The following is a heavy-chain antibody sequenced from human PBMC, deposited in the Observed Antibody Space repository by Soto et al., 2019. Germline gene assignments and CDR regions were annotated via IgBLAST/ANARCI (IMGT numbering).Heavy chain of an antibody. CDR1: GGSISSYY. Sequence: SETLSLTCTVSGGSISSYYWSWIRQPPGKGLEWIGYIYHSGSTNYNPSLKSRVTISVDTSKNQFSLKLSSVTAADTAVYYWARVGWPGGPGYDAFDIWGQGTMVTVSS. CDR2: IYHSGST. CDR3: ARVGWPGGPGYDAFDI. D-gene: IGHD2-15*01. J-gene: IGHJ3*02. V-gene: IGHV4-59*01.